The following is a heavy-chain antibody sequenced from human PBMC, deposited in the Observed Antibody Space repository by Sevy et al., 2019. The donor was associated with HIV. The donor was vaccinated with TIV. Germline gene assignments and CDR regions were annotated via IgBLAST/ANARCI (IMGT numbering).Heavy chain of an antibody. CDR3: ASGGVDYYDSSGYHFDY. J-gene: IGHJ4*02. CDR2: IIPILGIA. V-gene: IGHV1-69*10. CDR1: GGTFSSYA. Sequence: GASVKVSCKASGGTFSSYAISWVRQAPGQGLEWMGGIIPILGIANYAQKFQGRVTITADKSTSTAYMELSSLRSEDTAVYYCASGGVDYYDSSGYHFDYWGQGTLVTVSS. D-gene: IGHD3-22*01.